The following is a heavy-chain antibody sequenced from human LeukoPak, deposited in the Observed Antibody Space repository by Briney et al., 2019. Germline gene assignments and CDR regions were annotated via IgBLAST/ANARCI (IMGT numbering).Heavy chain of an antibody. D-gene: IGHD5-18*01. CDR1: GYTFTYRY. CDR3: ARSHNTATAGGAFDI. J-gene: IGHJ3*02. Sequence: TAASVKVSCKASGYTFTYRYLHWVRQAPGQALEWMGWITPFNGNTNYAQKFQDRVTITRDRSMSTAYMELSSLRSEDTAMYYCARSHNTATAGGAFDIWGQGTMVTVSS. V-gene: IGHV1-45*02. CDR2: ITPFNGNT.